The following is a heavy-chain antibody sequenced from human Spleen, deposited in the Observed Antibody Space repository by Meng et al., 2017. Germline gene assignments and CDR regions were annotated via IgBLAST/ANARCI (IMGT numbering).Heavy chain of an antibody. CDR1: GGSISTSGYY. CDR3: VRSSAWVRTGFDP. V-gene: IGHV4-39*01. J-gene: IGHJ5*02. CDR2: IGHSGFT. Sequence: QPQLQESGPGLVRPSAALSLTCRVSGGSISTSGYYWGWIRQPPGKGLEWIGSIGHSGFTYYTPSLKSRVTVSIDTSRNQFSLWLTSVTAADTAVYYCVRSSAWVRTGFDPWGQGTLVTVSS. D-gene: IGHD6-19*01.